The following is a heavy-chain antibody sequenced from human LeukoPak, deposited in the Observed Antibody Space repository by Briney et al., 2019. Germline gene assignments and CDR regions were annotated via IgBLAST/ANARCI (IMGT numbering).Heavy chain of an antibody. CDR3: AKDRTHYGSGSYLFDY. CDR2: ISYDGSNK. V-gene: IGHV3-30*18. D-gene: IGHD3-10*01. J-gene: IGHJ4*02. Sequence: GRALRLSCAASGFTFSSYGMHWVRQAPGKGLEWVAVISYDGSNKYYADSVKGRFTISRDNSKNTLYLQMNSLRAEDTAVYYCAKDRTHYGSGSYLFDYWGQGTLVTVSS. CDR1: GFTFSSYG.